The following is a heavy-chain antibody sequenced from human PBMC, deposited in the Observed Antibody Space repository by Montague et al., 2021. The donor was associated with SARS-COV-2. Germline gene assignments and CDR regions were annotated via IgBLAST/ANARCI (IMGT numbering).Heavy chain of an antibody. CDR1: GGSIRSGGYY. V-gene: IGHV4-31*03. Sequence: TLSLTCTVSGGSIRSGGYYWSWIRQHPGKGLEWIGYIYYSGSAYYNPSLKSRVTISVETSKNQFSLKLTSVTAADTAVYYCARAAETTVVTHFDYWGQGTLVTVSS. D-gene: IGHD4-23*01. CDR2: IYYSGSA. J-gene: IGHJ4*02. CDR3: ARAAETTVVTHFDY.